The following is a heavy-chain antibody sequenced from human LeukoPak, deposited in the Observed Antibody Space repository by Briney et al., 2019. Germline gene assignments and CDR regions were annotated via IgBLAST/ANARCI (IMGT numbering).Heavy chain of an antibody. Sequence: ASVKVSCKASGYTFTSYYMHWVRQAPGQGLEWMGFINPSGGSTSYAQKFLDRVTMTTDTSTSTAYMELRSLRSDDTAVYYCARDFTPYYYGSGNSLGYWGQGTLVTVSS. CDR2: INPSGGST. J-gene: IGHJ4*02. CDR3: ARDFTPYYYGSGNSLGY. D-gene: IGHD3-10*01. CDR1: GYTFTSYY. V-gene: IGHV1-46*01.